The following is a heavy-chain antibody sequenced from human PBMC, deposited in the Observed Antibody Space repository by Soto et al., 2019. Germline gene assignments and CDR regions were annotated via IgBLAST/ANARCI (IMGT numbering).Heavy chain of an antibody. CDR3: AREYCSSTSCYRWFDP. Sequence: QVRLQESGPGLVTPSGTLSLSCAVSGGSISNSSWWSWVRQPPGKGLEWIGEIYHSGSTNYNPSLKSRVTIAVYKPENQFSLKLTSVTAANTSVYYCAREYCSSTSCYRWFDPWGQGTLVTVSS. D-gene: IGHD2-2*01. CDR2: IYHSGST. V-gene: IGHV4-4*02. J-gene: IGHJ5*02. CDR1: GGSISNSSW.